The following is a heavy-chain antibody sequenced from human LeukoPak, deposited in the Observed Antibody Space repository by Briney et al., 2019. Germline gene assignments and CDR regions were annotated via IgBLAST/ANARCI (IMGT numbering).Heavy chain of an antibody. CDR2: IIPIFGTA. D-gene: IGHD5-18*01. V-gene: IGHV1-69*13. J-gene: IGHJ3*02. CDR1: GGTFSSHA. CDR3: AREGHVDTVFDI. Sequence: SVKVSCKASGGTFSSHAISWVRQAPGQGLEWMGGIIPIFGTANYAQKFQGRVTITADESTSTAYMELSSLRSEDTAVYYCAREGHVDTVFDIWGQGTMDTVSS.